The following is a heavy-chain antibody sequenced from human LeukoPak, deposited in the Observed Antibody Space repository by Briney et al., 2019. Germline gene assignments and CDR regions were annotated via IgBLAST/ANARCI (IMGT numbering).Heavy chain of an antibody. J-gene: IGHJ3*02. CDR1: GGSISSGGYS. Sequence: PSQTLSLTCTVSGGSISSGGYSWSWIRQPPGKGLEWIGYIYHSGTTYYNPSLKSRVTISVDRSKNQFSLKLSSVTAADTAVYYCARVYYDSSGYAFDIWGQGTMVTVSS. V-gene: IGHV4-30-2*01. CDR2: IYHSGTT. D-gene: IGHD3-22*01. CDR3: ARVYYDSSGYAFDI.